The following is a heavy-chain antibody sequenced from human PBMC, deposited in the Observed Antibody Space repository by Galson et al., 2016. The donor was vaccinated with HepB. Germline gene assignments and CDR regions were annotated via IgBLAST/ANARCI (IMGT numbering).Heavy chain of an antibody. CDR3: AREGGYYDSSGYSFFRH. D-gene: IGHD3-22*01. Sequence: ETLSITCAVSGGSISSSNWWSWVRQPPGKGLEWIGEIYHSGSTNYNPSLKSRVTISVDKSKNQFSLKLSSVTAADTAVYYCAREGGYYDSSGYSFFRHWGQGTLVTVSS. CDR2: IYHSGST. J-gene: IGHJ1*01. CDR1: GGSISSSNW. V-gene: IGHV4-4*02.